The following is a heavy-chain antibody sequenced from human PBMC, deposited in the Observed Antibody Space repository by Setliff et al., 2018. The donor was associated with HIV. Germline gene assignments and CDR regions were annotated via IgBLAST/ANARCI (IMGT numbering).Heavy chain of an antibody. Sequence: ASVKVSCKASGYTFTSYYMHWVRQAPGQGLEWMGIINPSGGSTSYAQKFQGRVTMTRDTSTSTVYMELSSLISEDTALYYCARDRGSYYEGSYYYYGMDVWGQGTTVTVSS. CDR3: ARDRGSYYEGSYYYYGMDV. J-gene: IGHJ6*02. CDR1: GYTFTSYY. CDR2: INPSGGST. D-gene: IGHD1-26*01. V-gene: IGHV1-46*01.